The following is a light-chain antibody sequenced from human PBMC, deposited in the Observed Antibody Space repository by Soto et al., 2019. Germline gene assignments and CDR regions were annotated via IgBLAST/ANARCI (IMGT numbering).Light chain of an antibody. V-gene: IGKV3-15*01. CDR3: QQYHNWPIT. Sequence: PGERVTLSCRASQSVSSSYLTWYQQKPGQAPRLLMYDASTRATGISARFSGSGSGTEFTLTISSLQSEDFAVYYCQQYHNWPITFGQGTRLEIK. CDR2: DAS. CDR1: QSVSSSY. J-gene: IGKJ5*01.